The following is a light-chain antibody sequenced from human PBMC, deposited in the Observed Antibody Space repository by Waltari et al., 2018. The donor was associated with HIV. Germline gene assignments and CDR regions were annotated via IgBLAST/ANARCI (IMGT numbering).Light chain of an antibody. CDR3: QQYYSTPRT. Sequence: DIVMTQSLESLAVSLGERATINCKSRQSVLYSSNNKNYLAWYQQKPGQPPKLLIYWASTRESGVPDRFSGSGSGTDFTLTISSLQAEDVAVYYCQQYYSTPRTFGQGTKVEIK. CDR2: WAS. J-gene: IGKJ1*01. CDR1: QSVLYSSNNKNY. V-gene: IGKV4-1*01.